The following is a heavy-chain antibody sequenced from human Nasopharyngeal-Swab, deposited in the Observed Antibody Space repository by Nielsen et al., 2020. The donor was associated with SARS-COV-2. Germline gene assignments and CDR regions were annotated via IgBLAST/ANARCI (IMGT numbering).Heavy chain of an antibody. D-gene: IGHD3-10*01. CDR1: GGSIRSSSYY. J-gene: IGHJ4*02. CDR3: ARAGMGSYFDY. V-gene: IGHV4-61*05. CDR2: IYYSGST. Sequence: SETLSLTCSVPGGSIRSSSYYWGWIRQPPGKGLEWIGYIYYSGSTNYNPSLKSRVTISVDTSKNQFSLKLSSVTAADTAVYYCARAGMGSYFDYWGQGTLVTVSS.